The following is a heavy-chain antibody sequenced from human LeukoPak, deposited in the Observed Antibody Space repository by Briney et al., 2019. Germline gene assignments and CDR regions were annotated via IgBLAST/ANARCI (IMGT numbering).Heavy chain of an antibody. V-gene: IGHV4-34*01. Sequence: PSETLSLTCAVYGGSFSGYYWSWIRQPPGKGLEWIGEINHSGSTNYNPSLKSRVTISVDTSKNQFCLKLSSVTAAGTAVYYCARGDYYDSSGYYGFDPWGQGTLVTVSS. D-gene: IGHD3-22*01. CDR3: ARGDYYDSSGYYGFDP. CDR2: INHSGST. J-gene: IGHJ5*02. CDR1: GGSFSGYY.